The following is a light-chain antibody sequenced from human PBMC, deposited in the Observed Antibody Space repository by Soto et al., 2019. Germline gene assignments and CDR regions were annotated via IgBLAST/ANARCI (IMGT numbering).Light chain of an antibody. J-gene: IGLJ1*01. Sequence: QSALTQPASVSGSHGQSITISCTGTSSDVGGYNYVSWYQQHPGKAPKLMISDVSNRPSGVSNRFSGSKSGNTASLTISGLQAEDEADYYCSSYTSSSTLYVFVTGTKLTVL. CDR2: DVS. CDR1: SSDVGGYNY. CDR3: SSYTSSSTLYV. V-gene: IGLV2-14*01.